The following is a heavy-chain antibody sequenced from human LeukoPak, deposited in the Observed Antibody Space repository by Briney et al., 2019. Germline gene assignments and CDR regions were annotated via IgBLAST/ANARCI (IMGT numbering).Heavy chain of an antibody. Sequence: PGGSLRLSCAASGITFSRFWMSWVRQAPGKGLQWVANINQDGSEKHYADSVKGRFTVSRDYAKNTLFLQMNNLRTEDTALYFCATARNFRFEYWGQGSLVIVSA. CDR2: INQDGSEK. CDR1: GITFSRFW. CDR3: ATARNFRFEY. V-gene: IGHV3-7*01. D-gene: IGHD1-7*01. J-gene: IGHJ4*02.